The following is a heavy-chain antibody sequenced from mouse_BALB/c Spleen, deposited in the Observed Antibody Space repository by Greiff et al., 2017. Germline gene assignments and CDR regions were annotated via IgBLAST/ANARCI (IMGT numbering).Heavy chain of an antibody. CDR1: GYTFSSYW. Sequence: QVQLQQSGAELMKPGASVKISCKATGYTFSSYWIEWVKQRPGHGLEWIGEILPGSGSTNYNEKFKGKATFTADTSSNTAYMQLSSLTSEDSAVYYCARGGDITTANYSDYWGQGTTLTVSS. J-gene: IGHJ2*01. CDR2: ILPGSGST. D-gene: IGHD1-2*01. V-gene: IGHV1-9*01. CDR3: ARGGDITTANYSDY.